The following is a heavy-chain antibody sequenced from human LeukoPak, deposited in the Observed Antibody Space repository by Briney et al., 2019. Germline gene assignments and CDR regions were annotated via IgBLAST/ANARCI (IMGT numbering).Heavy chain of an antibody. Sequence: SGGSLRLSCAASGFTFNSYVMGWVRQAPGKGLGWVSAISGSGGSTYFADSVKGRFTISRDNSKNTLYLQMNGLRAEDTAVYYCAKARWLQLYYFDYWGQGTLVTVSS. CDR1: GFTFNSYV. CDR2: ISGSGGST. CDR3: AKARWLQLYYFDY. J-gene: IGHJ4*02. D-gene: IGHD5-24*01. V-gene: IGHV3-23*01.